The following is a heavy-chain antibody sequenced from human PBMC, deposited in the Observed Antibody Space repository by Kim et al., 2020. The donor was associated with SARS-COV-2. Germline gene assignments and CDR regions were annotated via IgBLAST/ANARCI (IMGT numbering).Heavy chain of an antibody. CDR3: AKDLGGYVSPIDY. CDR1: GFTFSNYG. Sequence: GGSLRLSCAASGFTFSNYGMHWVRQAPGKGLEWMAIISYDGSNKYYADSVKGRFTISRDNSKNTLYLQMNSLRAEDTAVYYCAKDLGGYVSPIDYWGQGTLVTVSS. V-gene: IGHV3-30*18. CDR2: ISYDGSNK. D-gene: IGHD3-16*01. J-gene: IGHJ4*02.